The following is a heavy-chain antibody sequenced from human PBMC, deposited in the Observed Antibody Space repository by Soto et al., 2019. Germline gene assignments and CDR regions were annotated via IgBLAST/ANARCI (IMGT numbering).Heavy chain of an antibody. Sequence: QVQLVQSGAEVKKPGASVKVSCKASGYTFTSYGISWVRQAPGQGLEWMGWISAYNGNTNYAQKLQGRVTMTTDTPTRTAYMELRRLRSDDTAVYYCARDGVDTATGYYYGMDVWGQGTTVTVSS. J-gene: IGHJ6*02. CDR2: ISAYNGNT. D-gene: IGHD5-18*01. CDR3: ARDGVDTATGYYYGMDV. V-gene: IGHV1-18*01. CDR1: GYTFTSYG.